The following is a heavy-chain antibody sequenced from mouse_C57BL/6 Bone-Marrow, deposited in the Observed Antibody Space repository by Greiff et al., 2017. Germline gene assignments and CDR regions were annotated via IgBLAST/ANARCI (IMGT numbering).Heavy chain of an antibody. J-gene: IGHJ2*01. V-gene: IGHV1-55*01. CDR1: GYTFTSYW. CDR2: IYPTSGRT. D-gene: IGHD4-1*01. Sequence: QVHVKQPGAELVKPGASVKMSCKASGYTFTSYWITWVKQRPGQGLEWIGDIYPTSGRTNYNEKFKSKARLTVDTSSNTAYMKLSSLTSEDSAVFYCARSGPLGRSFDYWGQGTTLTVSS. CDR3: ARSGPLGRSFDY.